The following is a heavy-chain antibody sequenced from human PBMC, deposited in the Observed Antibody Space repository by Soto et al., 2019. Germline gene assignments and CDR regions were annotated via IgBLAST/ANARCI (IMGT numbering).Heavy chain of an antibody. J-gene: IGHJ5*02. D-gene: IGHD3-16*02. V-gene: IGHV3-9*01. CDR3: ARGRMASDQLGELSS. Sequence: VQLVESGGGLVQPGRSLRLSCAASGFTFDDYAMHWVRQAPGKGLEWVSGISWNSGSIGYADSVKGRFTISRDNAKNSLYLQMNSLRAEDTALYYCARGRMASDQLGELSSWGQGTLVTVSS. CDR2: ISWNSGSI. CDR1: GFTFDDYA.